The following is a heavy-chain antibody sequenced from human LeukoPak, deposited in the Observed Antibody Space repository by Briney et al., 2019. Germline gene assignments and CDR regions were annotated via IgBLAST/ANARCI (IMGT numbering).Heavy chain of an antibody. D-gene: IGHD3-22*01. Sequence: PGGSLRPSCAASGFTFNIYWMHWVRQAPGKGLVWVSLISSDGSITSYADSVKGRFTISRDNAKNTVYLQMNSLRVEDTAVYYCARRVGSSESSYYFDYWGQGTLVTVSS. V-gene: IGHV3-74*01. CDR1: GFTFNIYW. CDR2: ISSDGSIT. J-gene: IGHJ4*02. CDR3: ARRVGSSESSYYFDY.